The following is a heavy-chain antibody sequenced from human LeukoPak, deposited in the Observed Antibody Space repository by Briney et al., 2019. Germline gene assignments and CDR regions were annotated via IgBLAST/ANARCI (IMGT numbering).Heavy chain of an antibody. CDR3: AKDKYCSSTSCSSFWGQGMDV. V-gene: IGHV3-9*01. J-gene: IGHJ6*02. Sequence: GRSLRLSCAASGFTFDDYAMHWVRQAPGKGLEWVSGISWNSGSIGYADSVKGRFTISRDNAKNSLYLQMNSLRAEDTALYYCAKDKYCSSTSCSSFWGQGMDVWGQGTTVTVSS. D-gene: IGHD2-2*01. CDR2: ISWNSGSI. CDR1: GFTFDDYA.